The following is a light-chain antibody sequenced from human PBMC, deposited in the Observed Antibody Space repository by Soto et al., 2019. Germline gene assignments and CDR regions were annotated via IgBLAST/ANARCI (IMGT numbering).Light chain of an antibody. Sequence: QSGLTQPAAVSGSPGQSITISCTGTSRDIGAYNFVSWYQQHPGKAPKLMLYDVNIRPSGVSNRFSGSKSGNTASLTISGLQAEDEADYYCTSWTTSTTMIFGGGTKLTVL. V-gene: IGLV2-14*03. CDR2: DVN. CDR3: TSWTTSTTMI. CDR1: SRDIGAYNF. J-gene: IGLJ2*01.